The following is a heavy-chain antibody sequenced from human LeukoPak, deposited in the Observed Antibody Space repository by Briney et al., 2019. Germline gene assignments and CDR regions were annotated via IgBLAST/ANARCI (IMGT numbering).Heavy chain of an antibody. J-gene: IGHJ4*02. Sequence: SETLSLTCTVSGGSISSYYWSWIRQPPGKGLEWIAYIDYRGSTTYNPSLKSRVTISVDTSRNQFSLKLSSVTAADTAVYYCARGGTADYWGQGTLVTVSS. CDR3: ARGGTADY. CDR1: GGSISSYY. V-gene: IGHV4-59*01. CDR2: IDYRGST. D-gene: IGHD1-1*01.